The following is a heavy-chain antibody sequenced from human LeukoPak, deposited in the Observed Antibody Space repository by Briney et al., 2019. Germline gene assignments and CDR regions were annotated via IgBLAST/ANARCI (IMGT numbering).Heavy chain of an antibody. D-gene: IGHD6-19*01. CDR3: ARDWLKDPLSGWYDY. CDR2: ISAYNGNT. Sequence: RASVKVSCKASGYTFTSYGISWVRQAPGQGLEWMGWISAYNGNTNYAQKLQGRVTMTTDTSTSTAYMELRSLRSDDAAVYYRARDWLKDPLSGWYDYWGQGTLVTVSS. J-gene: IGHJ4*02. CDR1: GYTFTSYG. V-gene: IGHV1-18*01.